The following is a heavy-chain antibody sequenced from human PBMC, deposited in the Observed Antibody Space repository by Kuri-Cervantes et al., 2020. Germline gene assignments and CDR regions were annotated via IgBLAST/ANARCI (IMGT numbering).Heavy chain of an antibody. CDR3: ARDPVTYRSSTSCYGGWFDP. Sequence: SQTLSLTCAVYGGSFSGYYWSWIRQPPGKGLEWIGYIYYSGSTNYNPSLKSRVTISVDTSKNQFSLKLSSVTAADTAVYYCARDPVTYRSSTSCYGGWFDPWGQGTLVTVSS. CDR2: IYYSGST. V-gene: IGHV4-59*01. CDR1: GGSFSGYY. D-gene: IGHD2-2*01. J-gene: IGHJ5*02.